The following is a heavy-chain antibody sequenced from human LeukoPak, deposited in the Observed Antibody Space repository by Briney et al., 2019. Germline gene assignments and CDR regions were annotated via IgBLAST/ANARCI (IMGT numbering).Heavy chain of an antibody. CDR1: SGSISSGSYY. CDR2: IYNSGST. CDR3: ARVGVDYSGNIIESYSAY. J-gene: IGHJ4*02. Sequence: PSETLSLTCTVSSGSISSGSYYWSWIRQPAGKGLEWIGRIYNSGSTHYNPSLKSRVIISVDTSKNQFSLKLSPVIAADTAVYYCARVGVDYSGNIIESYSAYWNQPPLVTVYS. V-gene: IGHV4-61*10. D-gene: IGHD4-23*01.